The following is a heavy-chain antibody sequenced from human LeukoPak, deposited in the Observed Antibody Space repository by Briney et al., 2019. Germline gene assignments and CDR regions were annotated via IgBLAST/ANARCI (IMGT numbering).Heavy chain of an antibody. CDR3: ARRSPTVTTSWFDP. CDR1: GGSISSYY. V-gene: IGHV4-59*08. CDR2: IYYSGST. J-gene: IGHJ5*02. D-gene: IGHD4-17*01. Sequence: PSETLSLTCTVSGGSISSYYWSWIRQPPGKGLEWIGYIYYSGSTNYNPSLKSRVTISVDTSKNQFSLKLSSVTAADTAVYYCARRSPTVTTSWFDPWGQGTLVTVSS.